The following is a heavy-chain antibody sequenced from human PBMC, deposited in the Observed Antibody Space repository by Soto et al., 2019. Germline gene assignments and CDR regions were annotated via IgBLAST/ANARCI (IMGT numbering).Heavy chain of an antibody. CDR3: ASFYDSSGYYYFGY. CDR1: GGSISSYY. V-gene: IGHV4-59*08. J-gene: IGHJ4*02. D-gene: IGHD3-22*01. CDR2: IYYSGST. Sequence: PSETLSLTCTVSGGSISSYYWSWIRQPPGKGLEWIGYIYYSGSTNYNPSLKSRVTISVDTSKNQFSLKLSSVTAADTAVYYCASFYDSSGYYYFGYWGQGTLDTVSS.